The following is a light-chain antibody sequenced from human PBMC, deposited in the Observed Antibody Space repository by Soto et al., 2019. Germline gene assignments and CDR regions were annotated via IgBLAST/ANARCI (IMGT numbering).Light chain of an antibody. Sequence: QSALTQPASVSGSPGQSIIISCSGTSSDIGGYNYVSWYQQHPGKAPKLMIYVVTNRPSGVSNRFSGSKSGITASLTISGLQAEDEADYYCCSYTSSSTLVFGGGTKVTVL. CDR2: VVT. CDR1: SSDIGGYNY. CDR3: CSYTSSSTLV. J-gene: IGLJ2*01. V-gene: IGLV2-14*03.